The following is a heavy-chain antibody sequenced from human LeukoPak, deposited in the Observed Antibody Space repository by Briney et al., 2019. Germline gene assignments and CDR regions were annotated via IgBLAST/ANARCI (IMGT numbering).Heavy chain of an antibody. V-gene: IGHV4-39*01. Sequence: PSETLSLTCTVSGVSISSSDYYWGWIRQPPGKGLEWIGSIYYSGRTYYNPPLKSRVTISEDTSKNQFSLKLSSVTAADTAVYYCARHRTAINRYGLYDAFDIWGPGTIVTVSS. D-gene: IGHD5-18*01. CDR2: IYYSGRT. J-gene: IGHJ3*02. CDR3: ARHRTAINRYGLYDAFDI. CDR1: GVSISSSDYY.